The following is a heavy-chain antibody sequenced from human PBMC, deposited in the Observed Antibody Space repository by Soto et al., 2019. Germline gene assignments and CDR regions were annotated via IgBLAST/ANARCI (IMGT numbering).Heavy chain of an antibody. CDR2: ISAYNGNT. V-gene: IGHV1-18*01. Sequence: GASVKVSCKASGGTFSSYRINWVRQAPGQGLEWMGWISAYNGNTNYAQKLQGRVTMTTDTSTSTAYMELRSLRSDATAVYYSARDSTLDIVVVPHSEGMDVWGQGTTVTV. J-gene: IGHJ6*02. D-gene: IGHD2-2*01. CDR3: ARDSTLDIVVVPHSEGMDV. CDR1: GGTFSSYR.